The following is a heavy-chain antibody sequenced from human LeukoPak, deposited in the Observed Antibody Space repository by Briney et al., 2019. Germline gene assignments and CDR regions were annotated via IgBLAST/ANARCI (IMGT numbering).Heavy chain of an antibody. V-gene: IGHV1-2*06. CDR2: INPISGGT. J-gene: IGHJ4*02. CDR1: GYTFTVYY. CDR3: ARDGKETADRNTALDY. D-gene: IGHD2-21*02. Sequence: ASVKLCCKASGYTFTVYYIPWVRQPPGPGLEWMGRINPISGGTNNAQMFQGRVTMTRDTSISTAYIELRRLSSEDTAVYDCARDGKETADRNTALDYWGQGSLVTVSS.